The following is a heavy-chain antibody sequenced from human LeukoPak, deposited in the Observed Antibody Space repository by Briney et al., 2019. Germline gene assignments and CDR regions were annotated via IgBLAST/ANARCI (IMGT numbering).Heavy chain of an antibody. D-gene: IGHD2-2*01. Sequence: GASVKVSCKASGYTFTGYCMHWVRQATGQGLEWMGWMNPNSGNTGYAQKFQGRVTMTRNTSISTAYMELSSLRSEDTAVYYCARGLPIPAAVIPSDYWGQGTLVTVSS. CDR3: ARGLPIPAAVIPSDY. V-gene: IGHV1-8*02. J-gene: IGHJ4*02. CDR1: GYTFTGYC. CDR2: MNPNSGNT.